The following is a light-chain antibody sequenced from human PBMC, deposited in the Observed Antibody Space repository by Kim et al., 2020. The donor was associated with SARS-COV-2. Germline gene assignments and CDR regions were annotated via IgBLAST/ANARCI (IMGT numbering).Light chain of an antibody. CDR2: WAS. V-gene: IGKV4-1*01. J-gene: IGKJ2*01. CDR1: QSVLYNSNNKNY. CDR3: QQYYGTPYT. Sequence: RATINCKSSQSVLYNSNNKNYLAWYQQKPGQPPQLLIYWASTRESGVPDRFSGSGSGTDFTLTISSLQAEDVAVYYCQQYYGTPYTFGQGTKLEI.